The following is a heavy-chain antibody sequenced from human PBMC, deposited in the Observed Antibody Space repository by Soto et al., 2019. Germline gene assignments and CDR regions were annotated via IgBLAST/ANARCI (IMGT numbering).Heavy chain of an antibody. CDR1: GYTFTSYG. V-gene: IGHV1-18*04. Sequence: GASVKVSCKASGYTFTSYGISWLRQAPGQGLEWMGWISAYNGNTNYAQKLQGRVTMTTDTSTSTAYMELRSLRSDDTAVYYCASSVGPGIFGVVITGPYYGMDVWGQGTTVTVSS. J-gene: IGHJ6*02. D-gene: IGHD3-3*01. CDR2: ISAYNGNT. CDR3: ASSVGPGIFGVVITGPYYGMDV.